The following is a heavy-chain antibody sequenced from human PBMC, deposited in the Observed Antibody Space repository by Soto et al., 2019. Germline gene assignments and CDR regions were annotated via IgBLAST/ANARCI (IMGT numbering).Heavy chain of an antibody. Sequence: GGSLRLSCAASGFTFSSYSMNWVRQAPGKGLEWVSYISSSSSTIYYADSVKGRFTISRDNAKNSLYLQMNSLRDEDTAVYYCARVFNGYSRFDIGYYYYGMDVWGQGTTVTVSS. D-gene: IGHD5-18*01. V-gene: IGHV3-48*02. J-gene: IGHJ6*02. CDR2: ISSSSSTI. CDR1: GFTFSSYS. CDR3: ARVFNGYSRFDIGYYYYGMDV.